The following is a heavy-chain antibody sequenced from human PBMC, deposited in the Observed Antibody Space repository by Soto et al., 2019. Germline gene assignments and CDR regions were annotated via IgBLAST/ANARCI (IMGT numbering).Heavy chain of an antibody. Sequence: QVQLQESGPGLVKPSETLSLTCTVSGGSISSYYWSWIRQPPGKGLEWIGYIYYSGSTDSNPSLKSRVTISVDTSKNQFSLKLSTVTAADTAVYDCARVSSNWYPDYWGQGTLVTVSS. D-gene: IGHD6-13*01. V-gene: IGHV4-59*08. CDR2: IYYSGST. CDR1: GGSISSYY. J-gene: IGHJ4*02. CDR3: ARVSSNWYPDY.